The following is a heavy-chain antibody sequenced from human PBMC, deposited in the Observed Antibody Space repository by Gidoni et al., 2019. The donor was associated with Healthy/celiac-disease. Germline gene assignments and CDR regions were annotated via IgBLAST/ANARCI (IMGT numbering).Heavy chain of an antibody. CDR2: ISGSGSST. D-gene: IGHD2-15*01. CDR1: GFTFSSYA. J-gene: IGHJ4*02. Sequence: EVQLLESGGGLVQPGGSLRLSCAASGFTFSSYAMSWVRQAPGKGLEWVSAISGSGSSTYYADSVKGRFTISRDNSKNTLYLQMNSLRAEDTAVYYCAKDLRSRRDVVVVADYWGQGTLVTVSS. V-gene: IGHV3-23*01. CDR3: AKDLRSRRDVVVVADY.